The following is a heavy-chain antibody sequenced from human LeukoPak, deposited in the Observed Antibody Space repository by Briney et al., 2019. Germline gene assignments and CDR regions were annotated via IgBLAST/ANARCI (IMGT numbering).Heavy chain of an antibody. J-gene: IGHJ4*02. CDR2: IYYSGST. Sequence: SETLSLTCTVSGGSISSSSYYWGWIRQPPGKGLEWIGYIYYSGSTNYNPSLKSRVTISVDTSKNQFSLKLSSVTAADTAVYYCARGAVDTAMEDWGQGTLVTVSS. CDR1: GGSISSSSYY. D-gene: IGHD5-18*01. CDR3: ARGAVDTAMED. V-gene: IGHV4-61*05.